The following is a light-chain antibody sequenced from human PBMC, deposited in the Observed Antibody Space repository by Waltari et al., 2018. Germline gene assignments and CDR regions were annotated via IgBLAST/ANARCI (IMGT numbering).Light chain of an antibody. CDR3: CSYVGGTSWV. CDR2: EGN. Sequence: QSALTQPASVTGSPGQSISISCPGSRRGVGYSRLLSWYQQHPGKAPKVIIYEGNKRPSGLSDRFSGSKSGNTASLTISGLQPDDEADYYCCSYVGGTSWVFGGGTKLTVL. J-gene: IGLJ3*02. CDR1: RRGVGYSRL. V-gene: IGLV2-23*01.